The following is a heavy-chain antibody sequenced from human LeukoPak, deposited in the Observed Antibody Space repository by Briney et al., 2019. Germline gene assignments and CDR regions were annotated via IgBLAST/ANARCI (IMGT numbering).Heavy chain of an antibody. CDR2: INSDGYST. CDR1: GFTFSGYW. V-gene: IGHV3-74*01. Sequence: QPGGSLRLSCAASGFTFSGYWMHWVRQAPGKGLVWVSRINSDGYSTSYADSVKGRFTISRENAKNTLYLQMNSLSAEDTAVYYCARGTAVAGTDYWGQGTLVTVSS. J-gene: IGHJ4*02. D-gene: IGHD6-19*01. CDR3: ARGTAVAGTDY.